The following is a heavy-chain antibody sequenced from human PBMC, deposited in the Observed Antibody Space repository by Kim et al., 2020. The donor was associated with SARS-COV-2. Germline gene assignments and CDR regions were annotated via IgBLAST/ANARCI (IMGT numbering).Heavy chain of an antibody. CDR1: GGSISSSSHY. V-gene: IGHV4-39*07. D-gene: IGHD3-10*01. Sequence: SETLSLTCTVSGGSISSSSHYWGWIRQPPGKGLEWIGSVFYSGSTYYNPSLKSRVTISIDTSKNQFSLKLSSLTAADTALYYCARAWRWFGESKSGWFDPWGQETLVAVSS. J-gene: IGHJ5*02. CDR2: VFYSGST. CDR3: ARAWRWFGESKSGWFDP.